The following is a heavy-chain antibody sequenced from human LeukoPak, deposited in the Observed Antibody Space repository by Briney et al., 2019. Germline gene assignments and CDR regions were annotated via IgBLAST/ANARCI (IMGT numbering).Heavy chain of an antibody. CDR2: INPLGGST. Sequence: GASVKVSCKASGYTFTSYGISWVRQAPGQGLEWIGVINPLGGSTNYAQKFQGRVTMTRDASTKTVYMELAGMRSEDTAVYYCARGPSGSWQWFDSWGQGALVTVSS. J-gene: IGHJ5*01. V-gene: IGHV1-46*01. CDR1: GYTFTSYG. CDR3: ARGPSGSWQWFDS. D-gene: IGHD1-26*01.